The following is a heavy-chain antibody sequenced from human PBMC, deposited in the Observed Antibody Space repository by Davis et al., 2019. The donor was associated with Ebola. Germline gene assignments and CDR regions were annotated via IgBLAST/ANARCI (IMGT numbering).Heavy chain of an antibody. CDR3: ARGPYSSSFDY. J-gene: IGHJ4*02. V-gene: IGHV4-30-4*01. CDR2: IYHSGNA. D-gene: IGHD6-6*01. Sequence: SETLSLTCTVSGGSISGGDFFWSWIRQPPGKGLEWIGYIYHSGNAYYNPSLKSRVTISVDTSKNQFSLKLSSVTAADTAVYYCARGPYSSSFDYWGQGTLVTVSS. CDR1: GGSISGGDFF.